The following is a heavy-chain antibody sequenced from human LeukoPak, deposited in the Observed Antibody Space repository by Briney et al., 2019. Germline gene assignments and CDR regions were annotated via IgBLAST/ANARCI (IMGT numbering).Heavy chain of an antibody. D-gene: IGHD3-3*01. CDR1: GGSISSSSYY. V-gene: IGHV4-39*07. CDR3: ARATYYDFWSGYGFDI. Sequence: SETLSLTCTVSGGSISSSSYYWGWIRQPPGKGLEWIGTIYYSGSTNYKPSPKSRVTISADTSKNQFSLKLSSVTAADTAVYYCARATYYDFWSGYGFDIWGQGTMVTVSS. J-gene: IGHJ3*02. CDR2: IYYSGST.